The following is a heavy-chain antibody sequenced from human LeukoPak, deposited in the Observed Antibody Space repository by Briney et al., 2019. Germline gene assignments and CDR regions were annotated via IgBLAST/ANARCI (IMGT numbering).Heavy chain of an antibody. V-gene: IGHV3-7*03. Sequence: PGGSLRLSCAASGFTLSSYWMSWVRLAPGKGLEWVANVKQDGSEKYYVDSVKGRFTISRDNSKNTLDLQMNSLRAEDTAVYYCAKGVTGVAGRHYFDYWGQGTLVTVSS. CDR1: GFTLSSYW. J-gene: IGHJ4*02. CDR3: AKGVTGVAGRHYFDY. CDR2: VKQDGSEK. D-gene: IGHD6-19*01.